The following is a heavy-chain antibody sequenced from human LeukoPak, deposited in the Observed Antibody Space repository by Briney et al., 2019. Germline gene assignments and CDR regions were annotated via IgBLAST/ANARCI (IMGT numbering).Heavy chain of an antibody. Sequence: PGGSLRLSCAASGFTFSSYGMHWVRQAPGKGLEWVAVIWYDGSNKYYADSVKGRFTISRDNSKNTLYLQMNSLRAEDTAVYYCAKAPNGSGNDYYYYYMDVWGKGTTVTVSS. D-gene: IGHD3-10*01. CDR3: AKAPNGSGNDYYYYYMDV. CDR1: GFTFSSYG. V-gene: IGHV3-33*06. J-gene: IGHJ6*03. CDR2: IWYDGSNK.